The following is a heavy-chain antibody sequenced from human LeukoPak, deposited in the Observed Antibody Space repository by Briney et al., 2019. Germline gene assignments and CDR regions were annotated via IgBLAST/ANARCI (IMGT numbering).Heavy chain of an antibody. D-gene: IGHD3-10*01. CDR1: GGSISSGGYS. CDR3: ASSSITMVRGVDY. CDR2: IYHSGST. J-gene: IGHJ4*02. Sequence: SQTLSLTCAVSGGSISSGGYSWSWIRQPPGKGLEWIGYIYHSGSTYYNPSLKSRVTISVDRSKNQFSLKLSSVIAADTAVYYCASSSITMVRGVDYWGQGTLVTVSS. V-gene: IGHV4-30-2*01.